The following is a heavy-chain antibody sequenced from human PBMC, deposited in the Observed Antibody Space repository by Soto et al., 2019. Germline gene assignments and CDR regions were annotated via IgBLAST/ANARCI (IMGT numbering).Heavy chain of an antibody. D-gene: IGHD3-3*01. V-gene: IGHV3-48*01. CDR3: ARDPQTIFGVVIGHWFDP. J-gene: IGHJ5*02. Sequence: GGSLRLSCAASGFTFSSYSMNWVRQAPGKGLEWVSYISSSSSTIYYADSVKGRFTISRDNAKNSLYLQMNSLRAEDTAVYYCARDPQTIFGVVIGHWFDPWGQGTLVTVSS. CDR1: GFTFSSYS. CDR2: ISSSSSTI.